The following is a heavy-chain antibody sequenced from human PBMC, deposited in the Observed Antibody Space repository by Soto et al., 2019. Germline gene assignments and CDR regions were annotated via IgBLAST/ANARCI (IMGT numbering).Heavy chain of an antibody. J-gene: IGHJ5*01. D-gene: IGHD4-17*01. CDR3: ARSPRTTDNWFDS. CDR2: INAGNGNT. Sequence: ASVKVSCKTSGYTFTSYAMHWVRQAPGQRLEWMGWINAGNGNTKYSQKFQGRVTITRDTSASTAYMELSSLRSEDTAVYYCARSPRTTDNWFDSWGQGTLVTVSS. V-gene: IGHV1-3*01. CDR1: GYTFTSYA.